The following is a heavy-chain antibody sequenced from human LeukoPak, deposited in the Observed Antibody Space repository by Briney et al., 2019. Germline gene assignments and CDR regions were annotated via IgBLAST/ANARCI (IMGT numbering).Heavy chain of an antibody. CDR3: AKEGYYYDSSGYNYYYGMDV. J-gene: IGHJ6*02. CDR1: GFTFSSYG. V-gene: IGHV3-30*18. CDR2: ISYDGSNK. Sequence: GGSLRLSCAASGFTFSSYGMHWIRQAPGKGLEWVAVISYDGSNKYYEDSVKGRFTISRDNSKNTLYLQMNSLRAEDAAVYYCAKEGYYYDSSGYNYYYGMDVWGQGTTVTVSS. D-gene: IGHD3-22*01.